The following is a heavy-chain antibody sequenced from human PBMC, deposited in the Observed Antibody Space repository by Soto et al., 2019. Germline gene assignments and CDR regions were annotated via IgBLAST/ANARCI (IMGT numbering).Heavy chain of an antibody. CDR3: ASGDHLDY. Sequence: PGVSLRLSCEASRYTFSFDWMTWVRQAPGKGPEWVANIKQGGSEKYYMGSVKGRFTISRDNVKNSVFLQMNSLRAEDTAVYYCASGDHLDYWGQGTLVTVSS. CDR2: IKQGGSEK. CDR1: RYTFSFDW. J-gene: IGHJ4*02. V-gene: IGHV3-7*03. D-gene: IGHD3-10*01.